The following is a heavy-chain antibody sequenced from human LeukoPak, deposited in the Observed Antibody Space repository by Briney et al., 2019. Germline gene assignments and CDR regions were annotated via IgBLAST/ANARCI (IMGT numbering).Heavy chain of an antibody. Sequence: ATVKVSCKASGYTFTSNGISWVRQAPGQGLEWMGWISAYNGNTNYAQKLQGRVTMTTDTSTSTAYMELRSLRSDDTAVYYCAIDRYCSSTSCYAYWGQGTLVTVSS. CDR2: ISAYNGNT. CDR1: GYTFTSNG. D-gene: IGHD2-2*01. J-gene: IGHJ4*02. V-gene: IGHV1-18*04. CDR3: AIDRYCSSTSCYAY.